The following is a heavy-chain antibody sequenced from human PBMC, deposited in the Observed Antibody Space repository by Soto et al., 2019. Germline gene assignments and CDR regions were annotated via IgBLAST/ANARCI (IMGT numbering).Heavy chain of an antibody. CDR2: FDPEDDET. CDR3: AEALWFGEFLR. J-gene: IGHJ4*02. CDR1: GDTLTELS. V-gene: IGHV1-24*01. Sequence: VASVKVSCKVSGDTLTELSMHWVRQAPGKGLEWMGGFDPEDDETIYAQKFQGRVAMTEDTSTDTAYMELSSLTSEDTAVYYCAEALWFGEFLRWGQGTLVTVSS. D-gene: IGHD3-10*01.